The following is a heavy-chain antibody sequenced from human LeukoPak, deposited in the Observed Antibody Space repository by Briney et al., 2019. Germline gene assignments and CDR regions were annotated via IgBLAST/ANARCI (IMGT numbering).Heavy chain of an antibody. CDR2: ISYDGSNK. J-gene: IGHJ3*02. CDR3: AKEMEDAFDI. V-gene: IGHV3-30-3*01. CDR1: GFTFSSYA. D-gene: IGHD3-3*01. Sequence: PGGSLRLSCAASGFTFSSYAMHWVRQAPGKGLEWVAVISYDGSNKYYADSVKGRFTISRDNSKNTLYLQMNSLRAEDTAVYYCAKEMEDAFDIWGQGTMVTVSS.